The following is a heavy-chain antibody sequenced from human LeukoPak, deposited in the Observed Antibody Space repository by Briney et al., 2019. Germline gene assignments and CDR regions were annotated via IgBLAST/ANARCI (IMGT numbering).Heavy chain of an antibody. V-gene: IGHV1-69*06. CDR1: GGTFSSYA. J-gene: IGHJ4*02. D-gene: IGHD3-22*01. CDR2: IIPIFGTA. Sequence: SVKVSCKASGGTFSSYAISWVRQAPGQGLEWMGRIIPIFGTANYAQKFQGRVTITADKSTSTAYMELSSLRSEDTAVYYCARAGGYDSSGYYYYYSDYWGQGTLVTVSS. CDR3: ARAGGYDSSGYYYYYSDY.